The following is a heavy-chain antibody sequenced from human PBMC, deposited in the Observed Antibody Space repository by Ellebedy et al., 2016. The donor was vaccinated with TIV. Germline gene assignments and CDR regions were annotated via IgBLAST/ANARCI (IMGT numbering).Heavy chain of an antibody. J-gene: IGHJ4*02. CDR1: GFSLRNIIMG. D-gene: IGHD2-21*02. V-gene: IGHV2-26*01. CDR3: ARALRYCGGYCSYLFDY. CDR2: IFSKDET. Sequence: SGPTLVQPTETLTLTYTVSGFSLRNIIMGVSWFRQPPGKDLEWLANIFSKDETSYNTSLKSRLTSSKDTAKSQVILTMTDLDPVDTATYYCARALRYCGGYCSYLFDYWGQGTLVPFSS.